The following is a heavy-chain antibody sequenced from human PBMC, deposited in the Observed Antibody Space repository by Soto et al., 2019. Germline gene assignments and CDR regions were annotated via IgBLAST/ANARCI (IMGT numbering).Heavy chain of an antibody. CDR1: GGTFSGYA. J-gene: IGHJ6*02. V-gene: IGHV1-69*01. D-gene: IGHD2-2*01. CDR3: ARSQGSSISLEIYYYYYYGMDV. Sequence: QVQLVQSGAEVKKPGSSVKVSCKASGGTFSGYAISWVRQAPGQGLEWMGGFIPISGTANYAQKFQGKVTINADESTRTAYVELSSLRSEVTAVYYCARSQGSSISLEIYYYYYYGMDVWGQGTTVTVS. CDR2: FIPISGTA.